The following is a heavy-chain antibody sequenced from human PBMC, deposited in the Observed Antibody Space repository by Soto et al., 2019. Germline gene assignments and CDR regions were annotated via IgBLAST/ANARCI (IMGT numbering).Heavy chain of an antibody. V-gene: IGHV2-70*04. CDR3: ARTDYGGNGYDAFDI. D-gene: IGHD4-17*01. CDR1: GFSLSTSGMR. Sequence: SGPTLVNPTQTLTLPCTFSGFSLSTSGMRVSWIRQPPGKALEWLARIDWDDDKFYSTSLKTRLTISKDTSKNQVVLTMTNMDPVDTATYYCARTDYGGNGYDAFDIWGQGTMVTVSS. J-gene: IGHJ3*02. CDR2: IDWDDDK.